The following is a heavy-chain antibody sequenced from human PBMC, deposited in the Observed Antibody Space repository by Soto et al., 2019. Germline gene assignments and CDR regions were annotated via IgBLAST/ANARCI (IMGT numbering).Heavy chain of an antibody. J-gene: IGHJ4*02. CDR2: IFYSGTA. CDR1: GASIDSSAYY. V-gene: IGHV4-39*01. D-gene: IGHD2-21*02. Sequence: SETLSLTCSVSGASIDSSAYYWAWIRQPPGKGLEWIGSIFYSGTAHYSPSLAGRVTMSVDTSKNQLSVNLNSVTAADTAVYFCGRPGGDFVLPSDYWGLGTLVTVSS. CDR3: GRPGGDFVLPSDY.